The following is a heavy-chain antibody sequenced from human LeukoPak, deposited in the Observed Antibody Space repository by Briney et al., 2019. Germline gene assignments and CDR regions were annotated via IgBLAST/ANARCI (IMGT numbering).Heavy chain of an antibody. CDR3: ARGGYDYVWGSYRYSHAFDI. CDR2: IYYSGST. D-gene: IGHD3-16*02. J-gene: IGHJ3*02. Sequence: SETLSLTCTVSGGSISSYYWSWIRQPPGKGLEWIGYIYYSGSTNYNPSLKSRVTISVDTSKNQFSLKLSSVTAADTAVYYCARGGYDYVWGSYRYSHAFDIWGQGTMVTVSS. V-gene: IGHV4-59*01. CDR1: GGSISSYY.